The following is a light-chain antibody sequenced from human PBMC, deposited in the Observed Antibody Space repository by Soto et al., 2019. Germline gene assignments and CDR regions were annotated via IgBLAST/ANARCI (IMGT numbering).Light chain of an antibody. CDR1: QSVSSY. V-gene: IGKV3-11*01. CDR2: DAS. Sequence: EIVLTQSPATLSLSPGERATLSCRASQSVSSYLAWYQQKPGQAPRLLIYDASNRATGIPARFSGSGSGTDFTLSISRLEPEDFAVYYCQHYGDSPPFTFGPGTKVDI. J-gene: IGKJ3*01. CDR3: QHYGDSPPFT.